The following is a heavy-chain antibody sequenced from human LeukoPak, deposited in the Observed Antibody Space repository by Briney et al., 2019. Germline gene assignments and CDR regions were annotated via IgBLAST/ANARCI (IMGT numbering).Heavy chain of an antibody. CDR2: ISGSGGST. J-gene: IGHJ4*02. CDR3: AKADSSGWYSEYYFDY. V-gene: IGHV3-23*01. CDR1: GFTFSSYA. D-gene: IGHD6-19*01. Sequence: GGSLRLSCAASGFTFSSYAMSRVRQAPGKGLEWVSAISGSGGSTYYADSVKGRFTISRDNSKNTLYLQMNSLRAEDTAVYYCAKADSSGWYSEYYFDYWGQGTLVTVSS.